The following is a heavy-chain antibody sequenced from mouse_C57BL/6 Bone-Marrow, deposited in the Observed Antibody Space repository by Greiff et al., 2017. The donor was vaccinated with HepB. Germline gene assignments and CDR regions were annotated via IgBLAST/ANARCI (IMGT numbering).Heavy chain of an antibody. CDR1: GYTFTNYW. J-gene: IGHJ4*01. CDR2: IYPGGGYT. CDR3: ARTPSMDY. V-gene: IGHV1-63*01. Sequence: QVQLKESGAELVRPGTSVKMSCKASGYTFTNYWIGWAKQRPGHGLEWIGDIYPGGGYTNYNEKFKGKATLTADKASSTAYMQFSSLTSEDSAIYYCARTPSMDYWGQGTSVTVSS.